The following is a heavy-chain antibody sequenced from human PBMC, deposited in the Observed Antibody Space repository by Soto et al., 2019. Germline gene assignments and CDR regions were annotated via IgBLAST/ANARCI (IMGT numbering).Heavy chain of an antibody. CDR3: ARRERAAGTDWWFDP. D-gene: IGHD6-13*01. CDR2: IYYSGST. J-gene: IGHJ5*02. V-gene: IGHV4-39*01. Sequence: QLQLQESGPGLVKPSETLSLTCTVSGGSISSSSFHWGWIRQPPGKGLEWIGRIYYSGSTSYSPSLKSRDHISVDTSKTPLSLKLSPVTAADTAVYYCARRERAAGTDWWFDPWGQGTLVNVSS. CDR1: GGSISSSSFH.